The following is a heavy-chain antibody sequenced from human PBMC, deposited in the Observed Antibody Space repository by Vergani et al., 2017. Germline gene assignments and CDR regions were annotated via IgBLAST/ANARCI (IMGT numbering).Heavy chain of an antibody. Sequence: EVQLVESGGGLVKPGKSPRLSCVASGFTFGSYSMIWVRQAPGKGLEWVSSISSGSSYIYYADSVKGRFTISRDNAKNSLYLQMNSLRAEDTAVYYCARYLTRYSTASRRYFDYWGQGTLVTVSS. V-gene: IGHV3-21*01. CDR3: ARYLTRYSTASRRYFDY. CDR1: GFTFGSYS. CDR2: ISSGSSYI. D-gene: IGHD5-12*01. J-gene: IGHJ4*02.